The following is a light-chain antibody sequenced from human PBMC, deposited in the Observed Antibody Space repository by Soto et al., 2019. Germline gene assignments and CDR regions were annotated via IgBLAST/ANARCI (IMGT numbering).Light chain of an antibody. Sequence: EIILTQSPATLYVSPGERATLSCRASQSLTSNLAWYQQRPGQAPRLLIYDTSTRTNDIPARFSGSGSGTECTLTIASLQSADFAVYDCQQYNHWPHMLSFGGGTRV. J-gene: IGKJ4*01. CDR3: QQYNHWPHMLS. V-gene: IGKV3-15*01. CDR1: QSLTSN. CDR2: DTS.